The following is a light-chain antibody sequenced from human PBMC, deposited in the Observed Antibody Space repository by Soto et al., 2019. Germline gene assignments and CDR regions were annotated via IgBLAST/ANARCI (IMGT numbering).Light chain of an antibody. CDR2: AVS. CDR1: SSDVGGYNY. J-gene: IGLJ2*01. Sequence: QSALTQPAAVSGSPGQSITISCTGTSSDVGGYNYVSLYQQHPGKAPKLMIYAVSNRPSGVSNRFSGSKSGNTASLTISGLQAEDEADYYCSSYTSSSTLLFGGGTKVTVL. CDR3: SSYTSSSTLL. V-gene: IGLV2-14*01.